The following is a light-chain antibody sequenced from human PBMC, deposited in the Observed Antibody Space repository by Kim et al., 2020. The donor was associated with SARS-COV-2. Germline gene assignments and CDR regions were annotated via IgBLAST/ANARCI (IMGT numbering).Light chain of an antibody. CDR2: FAS. CDR3: QQFHTYPLT. V-gene: IGKV1-13*02. Sequence: AIQLTQSPSSLSASVGDTVTFTCRASQGINSALAWYQQKLGKAPKLLIYFASNLESGVPSRFSGSGSGTDFTLTISSLQPEDFATYYCQQFHTYPLTFGGGTKVDIK. CDR1: QGINSA. J-gene: IGKJ4*01.